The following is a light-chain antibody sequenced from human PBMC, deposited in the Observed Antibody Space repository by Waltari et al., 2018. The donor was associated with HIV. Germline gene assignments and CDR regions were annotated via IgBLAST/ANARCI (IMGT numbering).Light chain of an antibody. J-gene: IGKJ1*01. CDR1: QRVATN. CDR3: QQYNNSPPWS. V-gene: IGKV3-15*01. Sequence: RVITQSPATLSVSPGESATVPCRASQRVATNLAWYQQKPGQAPRLLIYAASTRATGVPARFSGSGSGTEFTLTITSLQSEDVAVYYWQQYNNSPPWSFGQGTKVEI. CDR2: AAS.